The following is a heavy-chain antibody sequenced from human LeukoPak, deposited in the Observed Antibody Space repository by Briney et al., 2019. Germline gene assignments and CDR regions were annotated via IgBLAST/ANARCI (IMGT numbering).Heavy chain of an antibody. Sequence: PSETLSLTCTVSGGSISSSSYYWGWIRQPPGKGLEWIGSNYYSGSTYYNPSLKSRVTISVDTSKNQFSLKLSSVTAADTAVYYCARRPASIAEAYFDYWGQGTLVTVSS. CDR3: ARRPASIAEAYFDY. V-gene: IGHV4-39*01. J-gene: IGHJ4*02. D-gene: IGHD6-13*01. CDR1: GGSISSSSYY. CDR2: NYYSGST.